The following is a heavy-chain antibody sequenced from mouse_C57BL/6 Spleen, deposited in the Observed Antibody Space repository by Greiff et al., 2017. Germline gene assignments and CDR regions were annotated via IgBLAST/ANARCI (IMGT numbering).Heavy chain of an antibody. V-gene: IGHV5-6*02. CDR1: GFTFSSYG. CDR3: ARRVGYYYAMDY. CDR2: ISSVGSYT. Sequence: EVKLVESGGDLVKPGASLTLSCAASGFTFSSYGMPWVRQTPDKRLEWVATISSVGSYTNYPNRFKGRITISRDNATNTQYLQMSSLKSEDTAMYYCARRVGYYYAMDYWGQGTSVTVSS. J-gene: IGHJ4*01.